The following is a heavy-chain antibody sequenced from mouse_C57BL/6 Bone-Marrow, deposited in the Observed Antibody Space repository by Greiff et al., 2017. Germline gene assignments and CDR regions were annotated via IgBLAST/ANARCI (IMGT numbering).Heavy chain of an antibody. CDR3: ARDRDGGDY. CDR1: GFTFSSYA. D-gene: IGHD2-3*01. J-gene: IGHJ2*01. Sequence: DVKLQESGGGLVKPGGSLKLSCAASGFTFSSYAMSWVRQTPEKRLEWVATISDGGSYTYYPDNVKGRFTISRDNAKNNLYLQMSHLKSEDTAMYYCARDRDGGDYWGQGTTLTVSS. V-gene: IGHV5-4*01. CDR2: ISDGGSYT.